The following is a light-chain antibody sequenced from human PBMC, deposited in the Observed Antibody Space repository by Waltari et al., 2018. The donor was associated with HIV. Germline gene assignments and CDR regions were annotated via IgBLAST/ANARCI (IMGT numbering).Light chain of an antibody. V-gene: IGLV2-14*01. CDR1: SSDVGDYNY. Sequence: QSALTQPASVSGSPGQSITITCTGTSSDVGDYNYVPWYQQHPGKAPKLLIYEVPNRPSGVSNRFSGSKSGNTASLTISGLQAEDEADYYCISYRSGFTLMFGGGTKLTVL. J-gene: IGLJ3*02. CDR2: EVP. CDR3: ISYRSGFTLM.